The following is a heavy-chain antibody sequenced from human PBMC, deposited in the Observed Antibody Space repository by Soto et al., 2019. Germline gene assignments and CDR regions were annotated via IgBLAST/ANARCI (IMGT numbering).Heavy chain of an antibody. CDR2: ISSSSSTI. V-gene: IGHV3-48*01. CDR1: GFTFSSYS. CDR3: ARETPDYGDYGSGWYFDL. D-gene: IGHD4-17*01. J-gene: IGHJ2*01. Sequence: PGGSLRLSCAASGFTFSSYSMNWVRQAPGKGLEWVSYISSSSSTIYYADSVKGRFTISRDNAKNSLYLQMNSLRAEDTAVYYCARETPDYGDYGSGWYFDLWGRGTLVTVSS.